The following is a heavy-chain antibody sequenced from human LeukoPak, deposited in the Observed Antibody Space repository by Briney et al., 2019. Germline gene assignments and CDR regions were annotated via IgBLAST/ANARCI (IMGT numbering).Heavy chain of an antibody. V-gene: IGHV4-59*11. Sequence: PSETLSLTCNVSGGSLTTHYWSWVRQSPDKGVEWIGQVYHTGSTHYNPSLRSRFTISVDTSKNKLFLTLTSVTAADTAVYYCAREGRWGMKYYFDSWGPGTRVIVSS. CDR1: GGSLTTHY. CDR2: VYHTGST. CDR3: AREGRWGMKYYFDS. J-gene: IGHJ4*02. D-gene: IGHD4-23*01.